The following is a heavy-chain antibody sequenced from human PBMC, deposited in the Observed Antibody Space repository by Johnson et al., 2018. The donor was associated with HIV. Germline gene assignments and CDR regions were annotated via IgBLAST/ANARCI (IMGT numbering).Heavy chain of an antibody. V-gene: IGHV3-NL1*01. Sequence: QVQLVESGGGLVQPGRSLRLSCAASGFTFDDYAMHWVRQAPGKGLEWVSVIYSGGSTYYADSVKGRFTISRDNSKNTLYLQMNSLRAEDTAVYYCAKDGAMAFDIWGQGTLVTVSS. CDR3: AKDGAMAFDI. CDR1: GFTFDDYA. D-gene: IGHD2-2*01. CDR2: IYSGGST. J-gene: IGHJ3*02.